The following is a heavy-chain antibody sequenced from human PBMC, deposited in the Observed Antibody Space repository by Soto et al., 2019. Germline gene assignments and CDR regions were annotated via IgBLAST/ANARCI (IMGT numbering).Heavy chain of an antibody. CDR3: ARVGSILAAGTPDY. J-gene: IGHJ4*02. CDR2: ISGSGSTI. D-gene: IGHD6-13*01. V-gene: IGHV3-11*01. CDR1: GFTFSDYY. Sequence: GGSLRLSCAASGFTFSDYYMSWFRHAPGKGLEWVSYISGSGSTIHDADSVKGRFTISRDNAKNSLYLQMNSLRAEDTAVYYCARVGSILAAGTPDYWGQGTLVTVSS.